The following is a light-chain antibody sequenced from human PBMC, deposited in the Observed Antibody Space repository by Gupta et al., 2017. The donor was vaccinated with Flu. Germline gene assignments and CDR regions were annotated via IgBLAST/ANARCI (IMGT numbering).Light chain of an antibody. CDR3: AAWDDSLNGWV. CDR2: TNN. J-gene: IGLJ3*02. V-gene: IGLV1-44*01. Sequence: RLTISCSGTSSNIGRNPVNWYQHLPGTAPKLLIHTNNQRPSGVPARFSGSKSGTSASLASSGLQSEDEAHYYCAAWDDSLNGWVFGGPTKLTVL. CDR1: SSNIGRNP.